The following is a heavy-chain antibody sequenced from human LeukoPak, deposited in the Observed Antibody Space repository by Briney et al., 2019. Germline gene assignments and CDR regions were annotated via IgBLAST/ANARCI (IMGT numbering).Heavy chain of an antibody. J-gene: IGHJ4*02. V-gene: IGHV4-61*02. CDR3: ARSPPGATNFDY. D-gene: IGHD5-12*01. CDR2: IYTSGST. CDR1: GGSISSGSYY. Sequence: SQTLSLTCTVSGGSISSGSYYWSWIRQPAGKGLEWIGRIYTSGSTNYNPSLKSRVTISVDTSKNQFSLKLSSVTAADTAVYYCARSPPGATNFDYWGQGTLVTVSS.